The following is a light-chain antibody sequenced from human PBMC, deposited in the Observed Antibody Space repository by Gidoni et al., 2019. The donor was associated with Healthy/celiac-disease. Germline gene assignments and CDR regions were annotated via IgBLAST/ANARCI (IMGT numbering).Light chain of an antibody. V-gene: IGLV2-23*01. CDR3: CSYAGSSTPVV. CDR2: EGS. CDR1: SSDVGRYNL. J-gene: IGLJ2*01. Sequence: QSALTQSASVSGSPGQSITISCTGTSSDVGRYNLVSWYQQNPVKSPKLMIYEGSTRTSGVSNRFAGSKSGNTASLTISGLQAEDEADYYCCSYAGSSTPVVFGGGTKLTVL.